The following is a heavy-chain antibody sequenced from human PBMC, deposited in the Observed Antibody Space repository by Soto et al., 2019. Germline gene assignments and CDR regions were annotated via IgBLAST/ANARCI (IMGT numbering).Heavy chain of an antibody. V-gene: IGHV3-48*02. CDR1: GFTFSSYS. Sequence: GGSLRLSCAASGFTFSSYSMNWVRQAPGKGLEWVSYISSSSTIYYADSVKGRFTISRDNAKNSLYLQMNSLRDEDTAVYYCATNVVVTNKDYWGQGTLVTVSS. CDR2: ISSSSTI. J-gene: IGHJ4*02. D-gene: IGHD2-21*02. CDR3: ATNVVVTNKDY.